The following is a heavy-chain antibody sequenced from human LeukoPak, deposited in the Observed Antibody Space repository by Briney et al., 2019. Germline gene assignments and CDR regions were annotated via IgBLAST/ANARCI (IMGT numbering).Heavy chain of an antibody. V-gene: IGHV3-30*18. CDR3: AKDSDDYGGKGGAFDI. Sequence: GGSLRLSCAASGFTFSSYGMHWVRQAPGKGLEWVAVISYDGSNKYYADSVEGRFTISRDNSKNTLYLQMNSLRAEDTAVYYCAKDSDDYGGKGGAFDIWGQGTMVTVSS. CDR2: ISYDGSNK. CDR1: GFTFSSYG. J-gene: IGHJ3*02. D-gene: IGHD4-23*01.